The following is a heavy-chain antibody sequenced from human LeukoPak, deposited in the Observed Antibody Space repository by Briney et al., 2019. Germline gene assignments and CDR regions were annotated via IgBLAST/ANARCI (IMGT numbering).Heavy chain of an antibody. V-gene: IGHV4-59*01. CDR1: GGSISSYY. Sequence: PSGTLSLTCTVSGGSISSYYWSWIRQPPGKGLEWIGYIYYSGSTNYNPSLKSRVTISVDTSKNQFSLKLSSVTAEDTAVYYCARDPYCRSTSCYDVDLDYWGQGTLVTVSS. D-gene: IGHD2-2*01. CDR2: IYYSGST. J-gene: IGHJ4*02. CDR3: ARDPYCRSTSCYDVDLDY.